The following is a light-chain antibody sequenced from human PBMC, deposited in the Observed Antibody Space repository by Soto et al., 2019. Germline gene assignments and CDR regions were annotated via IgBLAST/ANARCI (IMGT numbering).Light chain of an antibody. CDR3: MQALQTPYT. Sequence: EIVMTQSPLSLPVTPGESASITCRASQSLLQSNGYNYLDWYLQKPGQSPQLLMYLGSNRASGVPDRVSGSEAGTDFTLKNSRVEAEDVGVYCCMQALQTPYTFGRGTKLEIK. V-gene: IGKV2-28*01. CDR1: QSLLQSNGYNY. J-gene: IGKJ2*01. CDR2: LGS.